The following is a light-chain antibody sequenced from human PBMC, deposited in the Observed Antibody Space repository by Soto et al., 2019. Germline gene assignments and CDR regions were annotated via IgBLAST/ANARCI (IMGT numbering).Light chain of an antibody. CDR1: SSDVGGYNY. CDR2: DVD. J-gene: IGLJ1*01. Sequence: QSALTQPASVSGSPGQSITISCTGTSSDVGGYNYVSWYQQHPGKAPKLIIYDVDNRPSGISSRFSGSKSGNTASLTISRLQAEDEADYYCSSFYYSSTPNCVFGTGTKVTGL. CDR3: SSFYYSSTPNCV. V-gene: IGLV2-14*01.